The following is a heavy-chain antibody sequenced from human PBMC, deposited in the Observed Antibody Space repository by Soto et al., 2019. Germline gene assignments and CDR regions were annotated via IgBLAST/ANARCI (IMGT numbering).Heavy chain of an antibody. CDR3: ARVGDYCSSTSCYTRSGRGWFDP. Sequence: TSETLSLTCAVSGGSISSGGYSWSWIRQPPGKGLEWIGYIYHSGSTYYNPSLKSRVTISVDRSKNQFSLKLSSVTAADTAVYYCARVGDYCSSTSCYTRSGRGWFDPWGQGTLVT. CDR1: GGSISSGGYS. D-gene: IGHD2-2*02. CDR2: IYHSGST. J-gene: IGHJ5*02. V-gene: IGHV4-30-2*01.